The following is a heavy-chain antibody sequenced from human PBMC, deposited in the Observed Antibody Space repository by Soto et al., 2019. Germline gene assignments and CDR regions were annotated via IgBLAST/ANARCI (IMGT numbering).Heavy chain of an antibody. J-gene: IGHJ4*02. CDR3: ARSRIAAWYYFDY. Sequence: PSETLSLTCAVSGGSISSSNWWSWVRQPPGKGLEWIGSIYYSGSTYYNPSLKSRVTISVDTSKNQFSLKLSSVTAADTAVYYCARSRIAAWYYFDYWGQGILVAVSS. CDR1: GGSISSSNW. D-gene: IGHD6-6*01. V-gene: IGHV4-39*01. CDR2: IYYSGST.